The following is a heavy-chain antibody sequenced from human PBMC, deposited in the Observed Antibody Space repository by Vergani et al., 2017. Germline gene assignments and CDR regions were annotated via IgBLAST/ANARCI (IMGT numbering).Heavy chain of an antibody. CDR3: AKDISSLWFGELLTDAFDI. Sequence: EVQLLESGGGLVQPGGSLRLSCAASGFTFDDYAMHWVRQAPGKGLEWVSGISWNSGSIGYADSVKGRFTISRDNAKNSLYLQMNSLRAEDTAVYYCAKDISSLWFGELLTDAFDIWGQGTMVTVSS. J-gene: IGHJ3*02. V-gene: IGHV3-9*01. CDR1: GFTFDDYA. D-gene: IGHD3-10*01. CDR2: ISWNSGSI.